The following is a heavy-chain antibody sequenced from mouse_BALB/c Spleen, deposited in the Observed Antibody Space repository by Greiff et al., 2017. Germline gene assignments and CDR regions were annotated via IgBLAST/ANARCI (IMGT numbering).Heavy chain of an antibody. CDR1: GFSLTSYG. D-gene: IGHD2-2*01. V-gene: IGHV2-3*01. CDR2: IWGDGST. CDR3: AKEGLRRGFDY. J-gene: IGHJ2*01. Sequence: VKVVESGPGLVAPSQSLSITCTVSGFSLTSYGVSWVRQPPGKGLEWLGVIWGDGSTNYHSALISRLSISKDNSKSQVFLKLNSLQTDDTATYCCAKEGLRRGFDYWGQGSTLTVSS.